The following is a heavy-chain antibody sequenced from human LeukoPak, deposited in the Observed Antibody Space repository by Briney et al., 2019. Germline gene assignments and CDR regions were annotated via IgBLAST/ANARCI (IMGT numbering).Heavy chain of an antibody. Sequence: GASVKVSCKASGGTFSSYAISWVRQAPGQGLEWMGWINPNSGGTNYAQKFQGRVTMTRDTSISTAYMELSRLRSDDTAVYYCARGTTIFGVVNWFDPWGQGTLVTVSS. CDR1: GGTFSSYA. CDR3: ARGTTIFGVVNWFDP. D-gene: IGHD3-3*01. CDR2: INPNSGGT. J-gene: IGHJ5*02. V-gene: IGHV1-2*02.